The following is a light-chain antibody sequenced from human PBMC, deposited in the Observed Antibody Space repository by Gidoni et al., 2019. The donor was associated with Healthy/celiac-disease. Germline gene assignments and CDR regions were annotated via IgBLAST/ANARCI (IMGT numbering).Light chain of an antibody. CDR2: AAS. Sequence: ALHITQSPSSLSASVGDRVTITCRASQGIRNDLGWYQQKPGKAPKLLIYAASSLQSGVPSRFSGSGSGTDFTLTISSLQPEDFATYYCLQDYNYPPTFGQGTKLEIK. CDR3: LQDYNYPPT. J-gene: IGKJ2*01. V-gene: IGKV1-6*01. CDR1: QGIRND.